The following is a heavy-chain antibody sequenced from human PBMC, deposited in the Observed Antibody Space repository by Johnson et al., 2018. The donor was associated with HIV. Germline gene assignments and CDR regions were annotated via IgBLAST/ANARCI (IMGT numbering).Heavy chain of an antibody. CDR2: ISWNSGSI. V-gene: IGHV3-9*01. J-gene: IGHJ3*02. D-gene: IGHD2-21*01. CDR1: RFTFDDYA. CDR3: AREVHIVVVSSFRWAFDI. Sequence: VQLVESGGVVVQPGGSLRLSCETSRFTFDDYAMHWVRQAPGKGLEWVSGISWNSGSIGYADSVKGRFTISRDNAKNSLYLQMNSLRAEDTALYYCAREVHIVVVSSFRWAFDIWGQGTLVTVSS.